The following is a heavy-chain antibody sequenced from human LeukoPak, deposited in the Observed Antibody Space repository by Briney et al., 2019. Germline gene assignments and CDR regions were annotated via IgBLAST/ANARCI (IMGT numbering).Heavy chain of an antibody. D-gene: IGHD4-17*01. V-gene: IGHV1-8*02. Sequence: ASVKVSCKASGYTFTGYYMHWVRQAPGQGLEWMGRINPNSGNTGYAQKFQGRVTMTRNTSISTAYMELSSLRSEDTAVYYCARWFVRTTVTTNYYYYGMDVWGQGTTVTVSS. CDR3: ARWFVRTTVTTNYYYYGMDV. CDR1: GYTFTGYY. CDR2: INPNSGNT. J-gene: IGHJ6*02.